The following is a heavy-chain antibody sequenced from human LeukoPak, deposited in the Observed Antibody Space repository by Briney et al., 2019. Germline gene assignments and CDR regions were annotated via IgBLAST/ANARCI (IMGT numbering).Heavy chain of an antibody. V-gene: IGHV3-23*01. CDR2: IRDSGTRT. D-gene: IGHD3-10*01. Sequence: GGSLRLSCAASGFTFNNYAMSWVRQAPGKGLEWVSLIRDSGTRTYYADSVKGQFTISRDNSKNTLYLQMNSLRAEDTAVYLCAKGAYGSGGYSFDCWGQGTLVTVSS. J-gene: IGHJ4*02. CDR3: AKGAYGSGGYSFDC. CDR1: GFTFNNYA.